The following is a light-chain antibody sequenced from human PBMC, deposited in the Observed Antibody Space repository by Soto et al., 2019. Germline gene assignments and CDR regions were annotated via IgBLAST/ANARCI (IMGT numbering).Light chain of an antibody. CDR3: SSWTTTTTMI. J-gene: IGLJ2*01. V-gene: IGLV2-14*03. Sequence: QSVLTQPASVSGSPGQSITISCTGTSSDIGAYNFVSWYQQHPGKAPKLMLYDVNIRPSGVSHRFSGSKSGNTASLTISRLQADDEADYYCSSWTTTTTMIFAGGTKLTVL. CDR1: SSDIGAYNF. CDR2: DVN.